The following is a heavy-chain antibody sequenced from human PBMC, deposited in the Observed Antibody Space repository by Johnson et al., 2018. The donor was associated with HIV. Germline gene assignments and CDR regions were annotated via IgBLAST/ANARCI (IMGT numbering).Heavy chain of an antibody. V-gene: IGHV3-7*05. D-gene: IGHD5/OR15-5a*01. CDR1: GFTFSSYW. CDR2: IKQAGSEK. J-gene: IGHJ3*02. CDR3: ARDHSVYDIPAGAFDI. Sequence: VQLVESGGGLVQPGGSLRLSCAASGFTFSSYWMSWVRQAPGKGLEWVANIKQAGSEKYYVDSVKGRFTISRDNAKNSLYLQMNSLRAEDTAVYYCARDHSVYDIPAGAFDIWGQGTMVTVSS.